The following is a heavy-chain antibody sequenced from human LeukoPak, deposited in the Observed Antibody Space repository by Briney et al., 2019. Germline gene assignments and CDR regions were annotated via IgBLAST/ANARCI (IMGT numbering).Heavy chain of an antibody. V-gene: IGHV1-2*06. J-gene: IGHJ3*02. D-gene: IGHD2-15*01. Sequence: ASVKVSCKASGYTFTGYYMHLVRQAPGQGLEWMGRINPNSGGTNYAQKFQGRVTMTRDTSISTAYMELIRLRSDDTAVYYCARDRVVDDAFDIWGQRTMVTVSS. CDR1: GYTFTGYY. CDR3: ARDRVVDDAFDI. CDR2: INPNSGGT.